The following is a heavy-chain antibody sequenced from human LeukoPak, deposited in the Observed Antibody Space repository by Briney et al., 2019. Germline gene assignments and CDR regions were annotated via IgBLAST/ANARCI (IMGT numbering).Heavy chain of an antibody. CDR2: IQYSGTT. CDR1: SGSIIGYY. V-gene: IGHV4-59*01. D-gene: IGHD6-13*01. Sequence: SETLSLTCTVSSGSIIGYYWAWLRQPPGKGLEWIGYIQYSGTTEYNPSLASRATISVDTGKDQFSLNLRSVTAADTAVYYCARDRAAGTLDFWGQGTLVTVSS. J-gene: IGHJ4*02. CDR3: ARDRAAGTLDF.